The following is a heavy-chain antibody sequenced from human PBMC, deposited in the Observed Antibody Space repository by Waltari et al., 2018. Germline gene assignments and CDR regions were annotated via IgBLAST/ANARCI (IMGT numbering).Heavy chain of an antibody. Sequence: QVQLQQWGAGLLKPSETLSLTCAVYGGSFSGYYWSWIRQPPGKGLEWIGEINHSGSTNSNPSLKSRVTISVDTSKNQFSLKLSSVTAADTAVYYCARYGGVAVAGLDYWGQGTLVIVSS. J-gene: IGHJ4*02. D-gene: IGHD6-19*01. CDR3: ARYGGVAVAGLDY. V-gene: IGHV4-34*01. CDR1: GGSFSGYY. CDR2: INHSGST.